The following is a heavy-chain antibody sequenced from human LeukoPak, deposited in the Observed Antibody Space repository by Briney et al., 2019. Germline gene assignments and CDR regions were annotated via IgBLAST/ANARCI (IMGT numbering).Heavy chain of an antibody. CDR1: GGSFSGYY. D-gene: IGHD6-13*01. CDR3: ARGRWHPSVRVDY. Sequence: SETLSLTCAVYGGSFSGYYWSWIRQPPGKGLEWIGEINHSGSTNYNPSLKSRVTISVDTSKNQFSLKLNSVTAADTAVYYCARGRWHPSVRVDYWGQGTLVTASS. J-gene: IGHJ4*02. CDR2: INHSGST. V-gene: IGHV4-34*01.